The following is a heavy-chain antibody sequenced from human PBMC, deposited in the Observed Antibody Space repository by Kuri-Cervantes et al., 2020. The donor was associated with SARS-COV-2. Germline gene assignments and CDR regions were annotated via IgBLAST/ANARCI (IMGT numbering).Heavy chain of an antibody. Sequence: ASVKVSCKASGYTFTGYYMHWVRQAPGQGLEWMGWINPNSGGTNYAQKLQGRVTMTTDTSTSTAYMELRSLRSDDTAVYYCARGKWLTPNPAFDYWGQGTLVTVSS. V-gene: IGHV1-2*02. CDR2: INPNSGGT. J-gene: IGHJ4*02. CDR1: GYTFTGYY. CDR3: ARGKWLTPNPAFDY. D-gene: IGHD6-19*01.